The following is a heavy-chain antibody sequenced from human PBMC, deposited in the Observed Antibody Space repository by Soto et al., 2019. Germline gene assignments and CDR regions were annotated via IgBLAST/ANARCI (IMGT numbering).Heavy chain of an antibody. J-gene: IGHJ5*02. D-gene: IGHD6-19*01. Sequence: GASVKVSCKASGYTFTSYGISWVRQAPGQGLEWMGWISAYNGNTNYAQKLQGRVTMTTDTSTSTAYMELRSLRSDDTAVYYCARVYYSSGWYGRGNWFDPWGPGTLVTVSS. CDR3: ARVYYSSGWYGRGNWFDP. CDR2: ISAYNGNT. V-gene: IGHV1-18*04. CDR1: GYTFTSYG.